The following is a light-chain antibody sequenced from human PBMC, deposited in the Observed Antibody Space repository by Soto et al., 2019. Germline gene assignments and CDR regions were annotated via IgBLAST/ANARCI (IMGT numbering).Light chain of an antibody. CDR2: EVS. Sequence: QSALTQPASVSGSPGQSITISCTGTSSDVGGYNYVSWYQQHPGKAPKLMIYEVSNRPSGVSTRFSGSKSGNTASLTISGLQAEDEDDYYCSSYTTSSTHWVFGGGTQLTVL. V-gene: IGLV2-14*01. CDR1: SSDVGGYNY. J-gene: IGLJ3*02. CDR3: SSYTTSSTHWV.